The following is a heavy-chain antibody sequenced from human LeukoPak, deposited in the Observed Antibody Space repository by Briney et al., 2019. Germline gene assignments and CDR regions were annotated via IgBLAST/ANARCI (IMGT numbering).Heavy chain of an antibody. V-gene: IGHV1-46*01. CDR2: INPNGGST. Sequence: ASVKVSCTASGYTFTSYYMHWVRQAPGQGLEWMGIINPNGGSTSYAQKFQGRVTMTSDTSTRTVYMELSSLRSEDTAVYYCAREWGLRLTVNPKGMDVWGQGTTVIVSS. CDR1: GYTFTSYY. CDR3: AREWGLRLTVNPKGMDV. J-gene: IGHJ6*02. D-gene: IGHD1-26*01.